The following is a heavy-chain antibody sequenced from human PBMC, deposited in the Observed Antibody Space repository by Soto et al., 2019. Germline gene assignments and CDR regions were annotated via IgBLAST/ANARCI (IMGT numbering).Heavy chain of an antibody. J-gene: IGHJ5*02. CDR2: INPSGGST. D-gene: IGHD3-3*01. CDR3: ARGPPYYDFWSGYYSNNRFDP. CDR1: GYTFTSYY. Sequence: ASVKVSCKASGYTFTSYYMHWVRQAPGQGLEWMGIINPSGGSTSYAQKFQGRVTMTRDTSTSTVYMELSSLRSEDTAVYYCARGPPYYDFWSGYYSNNRFDPWGQGTLVIVSS. V-gene: IGHV1-46*01.